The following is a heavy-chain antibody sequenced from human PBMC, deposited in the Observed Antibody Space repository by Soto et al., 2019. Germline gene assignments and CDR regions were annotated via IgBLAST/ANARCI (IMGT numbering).Heavy chain of an antibody. CDR2: IWYDGSNK. CDR3: ARAVVPAYYFDY. Sequence: QVQLVESGGGVVQPGRSLRLSCAASGFTFSSYGMHWVRRAPGKGLEWVAVIWYDGSNKYYADSVKGRFTISRDNSKNTLYLQMNSLRAEDTAVYYSARAVVPAYYFDYWGQGTLVTVSS. J-gene: IGHJ4*02. CDR1: GFTFSSYG. V-gene: IGHV3-33*01. D-gene: IGHD2-2*01.